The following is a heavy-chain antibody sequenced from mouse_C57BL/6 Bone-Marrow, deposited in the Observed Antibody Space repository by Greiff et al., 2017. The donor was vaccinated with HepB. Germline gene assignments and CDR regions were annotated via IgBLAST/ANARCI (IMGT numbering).Heavy chain of an antibody. Sequence: EVMLVESGGGLVKPGGSLKLSCAASGFTFSSYAMSWVRQTPEKRLEWVATISDGGSYTYYPDNVKGRFTISRDKAKNNLYLQMSHLKSEDTAMYYCARDPLYVDYWGQGTTLTVSS. V-gene: IGHV5-4*01. J-gene: IGHJ2*01. CDR1: GFTFSSYA. CDR3: ARDPLYVDY. D-gene: IGHD2-3*01. CDR2: ISDGGSYT.